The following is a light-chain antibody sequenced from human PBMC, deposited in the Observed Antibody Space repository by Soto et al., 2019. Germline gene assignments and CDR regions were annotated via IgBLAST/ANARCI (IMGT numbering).Light chain of an antibody. CDR3: QQYYSTPRT. J-gene: IGKJ1*01. CDR2: WAS. CDR1: QSVLYSSNNKNY. Sequence: DIVMTQSPDSLAVSLGERATINCKSSQSVLYSSNNKNYLAWYQQKPGQPPKLLIYWASTRESGVPDQFSGSGSGTDFTLTISSLQAEDGAVYYCQQYYSTPRTFGQGTKVEIK. V-gene: IGKV4-1*01.